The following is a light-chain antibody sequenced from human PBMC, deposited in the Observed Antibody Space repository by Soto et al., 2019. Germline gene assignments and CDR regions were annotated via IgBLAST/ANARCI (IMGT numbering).Light chain of an antibody. V-gene: IGLV2-14*01. J-gene: IGLJ1*01. Sequence: QSALTQPASVSGSPGQSMTISCTGTSSDVGGYNYVSWYQQHPGKAPKLMIYEVSNRPSRVSNRFSGSKSANTASLTISGLQAEDEADYYCSSYTRSSTSYVFGTGTKVTVL. CDR2: EVS. CDR3: SSYTRSSTSYV. CDR1: SSDVGGYNY.